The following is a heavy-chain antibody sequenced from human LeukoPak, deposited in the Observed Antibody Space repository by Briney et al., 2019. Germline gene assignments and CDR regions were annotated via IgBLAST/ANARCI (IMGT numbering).Heavy chain of an antibody. V-gene: IGHV3-7*01. CDR3: VAQGEYSSSPGRY. CDR1: GFTFSSYW. J-gene: IGHJ4*02. CDR2: IKQDGSEK. Sequence: GGSLRLSCAASGFTFSSYWMSWVRQAPGKGLEWVANIKQDGSEKYYVDSVKGRFTISRDNAKNSLYLQMNSLRAEDTAVYYCVAQGEYSSSPGRYWGQGTLVTVSS. D-gene: IGHD6-6*01.